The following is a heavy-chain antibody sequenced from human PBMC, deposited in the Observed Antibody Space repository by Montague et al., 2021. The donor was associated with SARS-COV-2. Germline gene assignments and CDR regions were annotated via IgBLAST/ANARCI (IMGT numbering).Heavy chain of an antibody. CDR1: GGSFNGYY. V-gene: IGHV4-34*01. J-gene: IGHJ4*02. CDR3: ARGKEDFFMTVVVVTAASYYFGA. CDR2: INHRGSP. D-gene: IGHD3-22*01. Sequence: SETLSLTCAVSGGSFNGYYWGWIRQPPGKGLEWVGEINHRGSPTXNPSLKSRVTISADTPKNQFSLRLTSVTAADTATYFCARGKEDFFMTVVVVTAASYYFGAWGRGTLVTVSS.